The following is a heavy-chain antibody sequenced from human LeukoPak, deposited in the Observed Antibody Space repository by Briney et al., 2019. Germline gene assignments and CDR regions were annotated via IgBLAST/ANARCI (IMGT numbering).Heavy chain of an antibody. J-gene: IGHJ4*02. CDR2: ISAYGHK. CDR1: GYSFTSYW. D-gene: IGHD3-3*01. V-gene: IGHV1-18*04. CDR3: ARETASGYLGFDF. Sequence: GESLKISCKGSGYSFTSYWIGWVRQMPGKGLEWMGWISAYGHKKLARNLQARVTVTIDTSTTTAYMELRSLSSDDTAVYFCARETASGYLGFDFWGQGTLITVSS.